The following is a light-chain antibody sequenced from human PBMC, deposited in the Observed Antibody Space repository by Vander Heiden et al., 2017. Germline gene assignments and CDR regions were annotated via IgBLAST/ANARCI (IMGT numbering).Light chain of an antibody. V-gene: IGLV1-51*02. J-gene: IGLJ2*01. CDR2: ENN. Sequence: QSVLTQPPSVSAAPGPKVTISCSGSSSNIGQNFVSWYQQVPGTAPKLLIYENNKRPSGIPDRFAGSKSGTSATLGITGLQTGDVADYYCATWDSSLSAGVFGGGTKVTVL. CDR1: SSNIGQNF. CDR3: ATWDSSLSAGV.